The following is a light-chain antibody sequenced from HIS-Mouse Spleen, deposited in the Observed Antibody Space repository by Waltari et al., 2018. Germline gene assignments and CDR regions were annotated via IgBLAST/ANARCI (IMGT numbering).Light chain of an antibody. V-gene: IGKV3-15*01. CDR1: QSVSSN. J-gene: IGKJ1*01. CDR3: QQYNNWQGT. Sequence: EIVMTQSPATLSVSPGERATLSCRASQSVSSNLAWYQQKPGQAPRLLIYGASTRATGIPARFSGSGSGTEFTRTISSLQSEDFAVYYCQQYNNWQGTFGQGTKVEIK. CDR2: GAS.